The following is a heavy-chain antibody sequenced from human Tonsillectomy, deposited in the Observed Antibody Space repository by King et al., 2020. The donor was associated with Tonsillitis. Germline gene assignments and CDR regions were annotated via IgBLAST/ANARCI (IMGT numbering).Heavy chain of an antibody. CDR2: IDPSDSYT. V-gene: IGHV5-10-1*03. D-gene: IGHD3-16*01. J-gene: IGHJ3*01. Sequence: QLVQSGAEVKKPGESLRISCKGSGYSFTSYRISWVRQMPGKGLEWMGRIDPSDSYTNYSPSFEGHVTISADKSISTAYLQWSSLKASDTAMYYCARRKLITPYSQVPGAFDVWGQGTKVTVSS. CDR3: ARRKLITPYSQVPGAFDV. CDR1: GYSFTSYR.